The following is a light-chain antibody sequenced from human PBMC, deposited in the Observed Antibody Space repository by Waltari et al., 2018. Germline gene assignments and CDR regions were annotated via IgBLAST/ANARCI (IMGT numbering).Light chain of an antibody. CDR2: GAS. V-gene: IGKV3-15*01. J-gene: IGKJ1*01. CDR1: QSVSTN. CDR3: QQYNDWPRT. Sequence: EIVMTQSPAILTASPGERATLSCRASQSVSTNLAWYQQKPGQAPRLLIYGASTTATGIPDRFSGSGSGTEFTLTISSLQSEDFVVYSCQQYNDWPRTFGQGTKVEIK.